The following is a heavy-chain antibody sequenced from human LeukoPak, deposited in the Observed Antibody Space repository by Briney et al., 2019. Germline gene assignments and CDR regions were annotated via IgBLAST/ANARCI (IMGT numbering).Heavy chain of an antibody. CDR1: GFTFRNYV. CDR3: AREGYYGSGSPPSSYFDY. CDR2: TSSDLNVK. J-gene: IGHJ4*02. D-gene: IGHD3-10*01. Sequence: GGSLRLSCAASGFTFRNYVIHWVRQAPGKGLEWVAVTSSDLNVKLYADSVKGRFIISRDNSRSTLYLQMNSLRPEDTAIYYCAREGYYGSGSPPSSYFDYWGQGTLVTVSS. V-gene: IGHV3-30-3*01.